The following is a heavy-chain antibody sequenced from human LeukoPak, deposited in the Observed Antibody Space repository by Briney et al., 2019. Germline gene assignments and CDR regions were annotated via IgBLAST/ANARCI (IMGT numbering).Heavy chain of an antibody. J-gene: IGHJ3*02. D-gene: IGHD6-6*01. CDR3: ARGAGSSSVDAFDI. Sequence: ASVKVSCKASGYTFTSYGINWVRQAPGQGLEWMGWISAYNGNTNYAQKLQGRVTMTTDTSTSTACMELRSLSSDDTAVYYCARGAGSSSVDAFDIWGQGTMVTVSS. CDR2: ISAYNGNT. CDR1: GYTFTSYG. V-gene: IGHV1-18*01.